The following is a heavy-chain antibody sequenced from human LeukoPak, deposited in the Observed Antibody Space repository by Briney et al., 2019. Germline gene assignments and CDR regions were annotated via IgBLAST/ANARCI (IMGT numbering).Heavy chain of an antibody. CDR2: IRYDGSNK. Sequence: GGSLRLSCAASGFTFSSYGMHWVRQAPGKGLEGVAFIRYDGSNKYYADSVKGRFTISRDNSKNTLYLQMNSLRAEDTAVYYGIPAAYDYWGQGTLVTVSS. CDR3: IPAAYDY. V-gene: IGHV3-30*02. J-gene: IGHJ4*02. CDR1: GFTFSSYG. D-gene: IGHD2-2*01.